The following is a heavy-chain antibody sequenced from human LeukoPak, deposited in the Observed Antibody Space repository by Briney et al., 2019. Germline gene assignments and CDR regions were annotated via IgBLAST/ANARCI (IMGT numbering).Heavy chain of an antibody. V-gene: IGHV3-30*02. J-gene: IGHJ4*02. CDR1: GFTFSTYG. CDR2: IRYDGSNK. D-gene: IGHD2-21*02. CDR3: ARERNYCGGDCYLN. Sequence: PGGSLRLSCAASGFTFSTYGMHWVRQTPGKGLEWVAFIRYDGSNKVYVDSVKGRFIISRDNAKNSLYLQMSSLRAEDTAVYYCARERNYCGGDCYLNWGQGTLVTVSS.